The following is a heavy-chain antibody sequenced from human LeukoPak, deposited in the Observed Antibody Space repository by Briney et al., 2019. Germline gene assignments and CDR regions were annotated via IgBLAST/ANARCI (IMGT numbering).Heavy chain of an antibody. J-gene: IGHJ4*02. CDR2: IKQDGSEK. D-gene: IGHD6-19*01. Sequence: PGGSLRLSCAASGFTFSSYWMSLVRQAPGKGLEWVANIKQDGSEKYYVDSVKGRFTISRDNAKNSLYLQMNSLRAEDTAVYYCAKVDEWWLVAYFDYWGQGTLVTVSS. CDR1: GFTFSSYW. V-gene: IGHV3-7*01. CDR3: AKVDEWWLVAYFDY.